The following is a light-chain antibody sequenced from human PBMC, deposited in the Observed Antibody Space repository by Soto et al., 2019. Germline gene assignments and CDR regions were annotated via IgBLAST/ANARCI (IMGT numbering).Light chain of an antibody. J-gene: IGLJ3*02. CDR2: EVN. V-gene: IGLV2-23*02. CDR1: SSDVGSYNL. CDR3: CSYAGSSAVM. Sequence: QSALTQPASVSGSPGQSITISCTGTSSDVGSYNLVSWYQQHPGKAPKLMIYEVNKRPSGVSNRSSGSKSGNTASLTISGLQAEDEADYYCCSYAGSSAVMFGGGTKLTVL.